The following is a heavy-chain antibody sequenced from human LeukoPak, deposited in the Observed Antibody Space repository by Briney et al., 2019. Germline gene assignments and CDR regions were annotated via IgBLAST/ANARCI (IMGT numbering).Heavy chain of an antibody. J-gene: IGHJ4*02. CDR2: ISSSSSYI. Sequence: PGGSLRLSCAASGFTFSSYSMNWVRQAPGKGLEWVSSISSSSSYIYYADSVKGRFTISRDNAKNSLYLQMNSLRAEDTAVYYCARAGVGATTFVDYWGQGTLVTVSS. D-gene: IGHD1-26*01. CDR1: GFTFSSYS. CDR3: ARAGVGATTFVDY. V-gene: IGHV3-21*01.